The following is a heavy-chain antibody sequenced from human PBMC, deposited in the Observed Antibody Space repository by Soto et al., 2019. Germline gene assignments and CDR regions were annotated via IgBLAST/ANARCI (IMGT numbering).Heavy chain of an antibody. V-gene: IGHV1-18*01. D-gene: IGHD5-12*01. CDR3: AREGREMATTPPDY. Sequence: QVQLVQSGAEVKKPGASVKVSCRASGYTFTSYGISWVRQAPGQGLEWMGWISAYNGNTNYAQKLQGRVTMTTDTAASTAYMEMRSLRSDDTAVDDSAREGREMATTPPDYWGQGTLVTVCS. J-gene: IGHJ4*02. CDR1: GYTFTSYG. CDR2: ISAYNGNT.